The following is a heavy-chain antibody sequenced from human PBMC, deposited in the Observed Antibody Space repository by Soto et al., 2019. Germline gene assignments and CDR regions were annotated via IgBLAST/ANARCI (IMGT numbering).Heavy chain of an antibody. CDR3: VRDLKNYFGMDV. J-gene: IGHJ6*02. CDR2: IGQDGNEI. Sequence: GGSLRLSCAASGFIFRSYFMSWVRQAPGKGLEWVANIGQDGNEIFQEDSLKGRFTISRDNAKNSLFLQIDSLRVEDTAVYYCVRDLKNYFGMDVWGQGTTVTVSS. CDR1: GFIFRSYF. V-gene: IGHV3-7*01.